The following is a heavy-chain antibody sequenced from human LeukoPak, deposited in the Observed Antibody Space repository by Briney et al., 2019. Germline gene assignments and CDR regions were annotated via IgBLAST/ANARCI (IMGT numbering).Heavy chain of an antibody. V-gene: IGHV3-9*01. CDR2: ISWNSGSI. J-gene: IGHJ4*02. Sequence: GRSLRLSCAASGFTFDDYAMHWVRQAPGKGLEWVSGISWNSGSIGYADSVKGRFTISRDNAKNSLYLQMNSLRAEDTALYYCANEVGAKGLDYWGQGTLVTVSS. D-gene: IGHD1-26*01. CDR1: GFTFDDYA. CDR3: ANEVGAKGLDY.